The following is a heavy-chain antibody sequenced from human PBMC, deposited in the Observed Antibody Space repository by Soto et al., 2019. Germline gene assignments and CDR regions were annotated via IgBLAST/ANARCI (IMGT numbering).Heavy chain of an antibody. J-gene: IGHJ6*02. D-gene: IGHD6-13*01. CDR2: IYPGDSDT. CDR1: GYSFTSYW. V-gene: IGHV5-51*01. Sequence: GESLKISCKGSGYSFTSYWIGWVRQMPGKGLEWMGIIYPGDSDTRYSPSFQGQVTISADKSISTAYLQWNSLKASDTAMYYCARPRSSSRNYYGMDVWAQGTTVTVSS. CDR3: ARPRSSSRNYYGMDV.